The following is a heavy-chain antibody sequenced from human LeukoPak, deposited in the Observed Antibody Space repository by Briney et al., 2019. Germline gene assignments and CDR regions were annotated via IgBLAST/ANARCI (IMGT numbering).Heavy chain of an antibody. D-gene: IGHD5-18*01. V-gene: IGHV1-3*01. J-gene: IGHJ3*02. CDR1: GYTFTNYA. CDR3: ARMDTAMVADAFDI. Sequence: ASVKVSCKASGYTFTNYAMHWVRQAPGQRLEWMGWINAGNGNTKYSQKFQGRVTITRDTSASTAYMELSSLRSEDTAVYYCARMDTAMVADAFDIWGQGTMVTVSS. CDR2: INAGNGNT.